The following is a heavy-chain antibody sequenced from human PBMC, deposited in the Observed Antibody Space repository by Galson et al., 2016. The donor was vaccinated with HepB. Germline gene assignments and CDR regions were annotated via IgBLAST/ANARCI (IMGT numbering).Heavy chain of an antibody. J-gene: IGHJ4*02. CDR3: AREGSFMLTFFDY. Sequence: SLRLSCAASGFGFSSYAMHWVRQAPGKGPEWLSVISFDGSNIYQADSVKGRFTISRDNFENTLYLQMNSLTAGDTAVYYCAREGSFMLTFFDYWGQGTLVTVSS. D-gene: IGHD4/OR15-4a*01. CDR1: GFGFSSYA. CDR2: ISFDGSNI. V-gene: IGHV3-30*04.